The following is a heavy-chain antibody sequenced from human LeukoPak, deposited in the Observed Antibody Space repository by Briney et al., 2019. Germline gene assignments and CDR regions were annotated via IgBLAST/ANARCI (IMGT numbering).Heavy chain of an antibody. CDR2: IYHSGST. CDR1: GYSISSGYY. CDR3: ASPTYYDFWSGPQAIDY. J-gene: IGHJ4*02. V-gene: IGHV4-38-2*01. Sequence: SETLSLTCAVSGYSISSGYYWGWIRQPPGKGLEWIGSIYHSGSTFYNPSLKSRVTISADTSKNQFSLTLSSVTAADTAVYYCASPTYYDFWSGPQAIDYWGQGTLVTVSS. D-gene: IGHD3-3*01.